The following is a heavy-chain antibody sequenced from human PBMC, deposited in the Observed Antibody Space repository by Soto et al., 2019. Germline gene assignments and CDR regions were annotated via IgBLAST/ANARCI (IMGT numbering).Heavy chain of an antibody. CDR2: IYIGGST. CDR1: GFTVSSNH. Sequence: GGSLRLSCAASGFTVSSNHMNWVRQAPGKGLEWVSVIYIGGSTNYADSVKGRFTISRDNSKNTLYLQMNTLRAEDTAVYYCARAYDFWSGYYIAWGQGTLVTVSS. D-gene: IGHD3-3*01. CDR3: ARAYDFWSGYYIA. V-gene: IGHV3-66*01. J-gene: IGHJ5*02.